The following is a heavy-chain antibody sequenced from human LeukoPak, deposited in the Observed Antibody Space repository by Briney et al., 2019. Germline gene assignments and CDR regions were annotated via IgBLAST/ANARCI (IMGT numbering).Heavy chain of an antibody. CDR1: GFPFSSYW. D-gene: IGHD5-24*01. V-gene: IGHV3-7*05. CDR3: ARGQMAGY. J-gene: IGHJ4*02. Sequence: GGSLRLSCAASGFPFSSYWMSWVRQAPGKGLEWVVNIKPDGSEKSYVDSVKGRFTISRDNAKNSLYLQMNSLRAEDTAVYYCARGQMAGYWGQGTLVTVSS. CDR2: IKPDGSEK.